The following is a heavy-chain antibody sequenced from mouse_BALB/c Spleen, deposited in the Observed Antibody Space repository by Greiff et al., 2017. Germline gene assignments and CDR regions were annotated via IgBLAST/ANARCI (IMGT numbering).Heavy chain of an antibody. V-gene: IGHV14-1*02. J-gene: IGHJ3*01. Sequence: VQLKQSGAELVRPGALVKLSCKASGFNIKDYYMHWVKQRPEQGLEWIGWIDPENGNTIYDPKFQGKASITADTSSNTAYLQLSSLPSEDTAVYYCARRGIYYGNYFAYWGQGTLVTVSA. CDR3: ARRGIYYGNYFAY. CDR1: GFNIKDYY. CDR2: IDPENGNT. D-gene: IGHD2-1*01.